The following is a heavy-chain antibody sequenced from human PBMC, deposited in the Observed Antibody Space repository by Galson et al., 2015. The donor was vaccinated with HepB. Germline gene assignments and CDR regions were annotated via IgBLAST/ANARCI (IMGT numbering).Heavy chain of an antibody. J-gene: IGHJ6*02. Sequence: SLRLSCAASGFTFSSYWMSWVRQAPGKGLEWVANIKQDGSEKYYVDSVKGRFTISRDNAKNSLYLQMNSLRAEDTAVYYCAREGISFDYYYGMDVWGQGTTVTVSS. CDR2: IKQDGSEK. V-gene: IGHV3-7*03. CDR1: GFTFSSYW. D-gene: IGHD1-14*01. CDR3: AREGISFDYYYGMDV.